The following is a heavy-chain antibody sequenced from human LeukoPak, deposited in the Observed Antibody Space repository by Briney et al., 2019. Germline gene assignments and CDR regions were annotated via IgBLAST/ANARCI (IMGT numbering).Heavy chain of an antibody. V-gene: IGHV4-34*01. CDR2: INHSGST. CDR3: ARGGYFYGSGSYYNEYNWFDP. J-gene: IGHJ5*02. D-gene: IGHD3-10*01. CDR1: GGSFSGYY. Sequence: SETLSLTCAVYGGSFSGYYWSWIRQPPGKGLEWIGEINHSGSTNYSPSLKSRVTISVDTSKNQFSLKLSSVTAADTAVYYRARGGYFYGSGSYYNEYNWFDPWGQGTLVTVSS.